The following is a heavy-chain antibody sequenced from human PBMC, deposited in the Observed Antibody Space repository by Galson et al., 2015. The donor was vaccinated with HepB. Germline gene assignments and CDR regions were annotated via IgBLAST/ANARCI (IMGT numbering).Heavy chain of an antibody. V-gene: IGHV3-23*01. D-gene: IGHD1-26*01. CDR3: AKVGATVDY. CDR2: ISSSGGIT. J-gene: IGHJ4*02. Sequence: SLRLSCAASGFTFSTYAMTWVRQAPGKGLEWLSTISSSGGITYYADSVRGRFTISRDNSKNTLYLQVNSLRAEDTAIYYCAKVGATVDYWGQGTLVTVSS. CDR1: GFTFSTYA.